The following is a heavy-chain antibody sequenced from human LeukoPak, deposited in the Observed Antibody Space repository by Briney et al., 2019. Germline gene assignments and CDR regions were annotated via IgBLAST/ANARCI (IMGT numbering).Heavy chain of an antibody. Sequence: SQTLSLTCAISGDSVSSNSAAWNWIRQSPSRGLEWLGRTYYRSKWYNDYAVSVKSRITINPDTSKNQFSLQLNSVTPEDTAVYYCARDWVVCSSTSCCAAHFDYWGQGTLVTVSS. V-gene: IGHV6-1*01. CDR2: TYYRSKWYN. J-gene: IGHJ4*02. CDR1: GDSVSSNSAA. CDR3: ARDWVVCSSTSCCAAHFDY. D-gene: IGHD2-2*01.